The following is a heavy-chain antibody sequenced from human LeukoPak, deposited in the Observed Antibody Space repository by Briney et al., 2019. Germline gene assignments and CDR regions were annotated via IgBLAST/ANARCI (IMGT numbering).Heavy chain of an antibody. V-gene: IGHV1-2*06. D-gene: IGHD1-26*01. CDR2: ITPTRGGT. J-gene: IGHJ4*02. Sequence: SVKVSCKTSGYTFTGYYLYWVRQAPGQGLEWMGQITPTRGGTNYAQKFQGRVTMTRDTSITTAYMELSRLTSDDSAVYYCTRVGADYWGQGTLVTGSS. CDR1: GYTFTGYY. CDR3: TRVGADY.